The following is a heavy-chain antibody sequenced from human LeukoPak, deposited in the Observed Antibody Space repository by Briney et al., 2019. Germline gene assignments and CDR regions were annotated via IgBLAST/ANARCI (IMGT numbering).Heavy chain of an antibody. Sequence: SETLSLTCTVSGGSISSSSYYWGWIRQPPGKGLEWIGSIYYSGGTYYNPSLKSRVTISVDTSKNQFSLKLSSVTAADTAVYYCARDPTFYYYGSENGGGFDPWGQGTLVTVSS. J-gene: IGHJ5*02. D-gene: IGHD3-10*01. V-gene: IGHV4-39*07. CDR2: IYYSGGT. CDR1: GGSISSSSYY. CDR3: ARDPTFYYYGSENGGGFDP.